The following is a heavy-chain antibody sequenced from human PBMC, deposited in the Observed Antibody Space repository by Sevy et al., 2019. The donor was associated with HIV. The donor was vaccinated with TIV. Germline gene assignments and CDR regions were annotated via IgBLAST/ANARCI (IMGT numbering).Heavy chain of an antibody. V-gene: IGHV1-24*01. CDR2: FDPEDGET. CDR1: GYTLTELS. CDR3: ATACSSTSCYSAGMDV. D-gene: IGHD2-2*01. Sequence: ATVKVSCKVSGYTLTELSMHWVRQAPRKGLERTGGFDPEDGETIYAQKFQGRVTMTEDTSTDIAYMELSSLRCEDTAVYYCATACSSTSCYSAGMDVWGQGTTVTVSS. J-gene: IGHJ6*02.